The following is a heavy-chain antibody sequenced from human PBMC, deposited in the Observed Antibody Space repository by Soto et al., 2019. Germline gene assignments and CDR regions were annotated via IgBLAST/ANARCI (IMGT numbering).Heavy chain of an antibody. V-gene: IGHV1-69*06. CDR3: ARYWSAGTLYGAFDL. J-gene: IGHJ3*01. CDR1: GGTFSDYT. D-gene: IGHD2-15*01. CDR2: IIPMIGPT. Sequence: QVQLVQSGSEVKKPGSSVRVSCKASGGTFSDYTMSWLRQAPGRGLEWMGGIIPMIGPTNNAQKLKGRLTVTADKSTGTVYMELNSLRSDDTAVYYCARYWSAGTLYGAFDLWGQGTEVTVSP.